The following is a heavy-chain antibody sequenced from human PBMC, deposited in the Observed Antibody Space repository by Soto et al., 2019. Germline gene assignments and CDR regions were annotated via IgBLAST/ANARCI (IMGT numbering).Heavy chain of an antibody. CDR2: INPNSGGT. CDR1: GYTFTGYY. V-gene: IGHV1-2*02. Sequence: ASVKVSCKASGYTFTGYYMHWVRQAPGQGLEWMGWINPNSGGTNYAQKFQGRVTMTRDTSISTAYMELSRLRSDDTAVYYCGRDDTVAYYYYAMDVWGQGTTVNVSS. CDR3: GRDDTVAYYYYAMDV. D-gene: IGHD2-15*01. J-gene: IGHJ6*02.